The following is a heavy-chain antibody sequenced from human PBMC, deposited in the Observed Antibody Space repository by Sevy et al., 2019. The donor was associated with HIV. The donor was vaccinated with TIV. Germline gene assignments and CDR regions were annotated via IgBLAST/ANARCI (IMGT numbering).Heavy chain of an antibody. J-gene: IGHJ4*02. V-gene: IGHV1-8*01. Sequence: VSCKASGYTFTRYEINWVRQATGQGLECMGWMNPNSGDTGSVQKFQGRVTMTRNTSISTAYMELRSLRSDDTAVYYCARAIGTTVVTPVDYWGQGTLVTVSS. D-gene: IGHD3-10*01. CDR1: GYTFTRYE. CDR2: MNPNSGDT. CDR3: ARAIGTTVVTPVDY.